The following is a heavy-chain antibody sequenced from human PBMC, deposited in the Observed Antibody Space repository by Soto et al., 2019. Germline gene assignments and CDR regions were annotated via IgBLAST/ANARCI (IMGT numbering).Heavy chain of an antibody. D-gene: IGHD6-19*01. CDR1: GYTFTSYA. J-gene: IGHJ4*02. V-gene: IGHV1-3*01. Sequence: ASVKVSCKASGYTFTSYAMQWVRQAPGQRLEWMGWINAGNGITKYSQKFQGRVTITRDTSASTAYMELSSLRSEDTAVYYCARASPLPGIAVAAYWGQGTLVTVSS. CDR2: INAGNGIT. CDR3: ARASPLPGIAVAAY.